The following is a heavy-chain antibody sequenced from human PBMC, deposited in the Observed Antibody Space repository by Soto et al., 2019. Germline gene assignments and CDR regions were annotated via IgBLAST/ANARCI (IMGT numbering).Heavy chain of an antibody. D-gene: IGHD3-10*01. Sequence: EVQLLESGGGLVQPGGSLRVSCAASGFAFNIYAMSWVRQAPGKGLEWVSVISGSADSTNYADSVKGRFTISRDNSKNTVYLQMNSLRVEDTAVYYCAKDRNHYGSGSDFDYWGQGTLVTVSS. J-gene: IGHJ4*02. V-gene: IGHV3-23*01. CDR2: ISGSADST. CDR3: AKDRNHYGSGSDFDY. CDR1: GFAFNIYA.